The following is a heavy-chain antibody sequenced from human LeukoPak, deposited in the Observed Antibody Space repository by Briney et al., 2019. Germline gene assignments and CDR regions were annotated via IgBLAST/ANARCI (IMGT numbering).Heavy chain of an antibody. Sequence: ASVKVSCKASGGTFSSYAISWVRRAPGQGLEWMGKIIPILGIANNAQKFQGRVTITADKSTSTAYMELSSLRSEDTAVYYCARDGGYSSGWYGRNGMDVWGQGTTVTVSS. CDR3: ARDGGYSSGWYGRNGMDV. J-gene: IGHJ6*02. CDR2: IIPILGIA. V-gene: IGHV1-69*04. CDR1: GGTFSSYA. D-gene: IGHD6-19*01.